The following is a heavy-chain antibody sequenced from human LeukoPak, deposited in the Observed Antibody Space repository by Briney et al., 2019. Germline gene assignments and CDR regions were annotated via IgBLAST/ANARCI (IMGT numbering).Heavy chain of an antibody. V-gene: IGHV4-59*01. CDR2: IYHSGST. D-gene: IGHD6-6*01. CDR3: ARGGAARLHFQN. Sequence: SKTLSLTCTVSGGSISTYYWYWIRQPPGKGLEWIGYIYHSGSTNYNPSLQSRVTISVDTSKNQFSLNLNSVTAADTAVYYCARGGAARLHFQNWGQGTLVTVSS. CDR1: GGSISTYY. J-gene: IGHJ1*01.